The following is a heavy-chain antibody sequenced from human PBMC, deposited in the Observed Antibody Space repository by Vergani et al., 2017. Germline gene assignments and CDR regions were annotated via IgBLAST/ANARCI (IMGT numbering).Heavy chain of an antibody. V-gene: IGHV4-39*01. CDR3: ARHSTVEWLVKLGWIDP. J-gene: IGHJ5*02. CDR1: GASIRSSNYY. D-gene: IGHD6-19*01. Sequence: QLQLQESGPGLVKPSATLSLTCIVSGASIRSSNYYCGWIRQPPGKGLECLASIYYSWSTYYNPSLKSRVTISVDTSKNQFSLKLSYVTAADTAVYFCARHSTVEWLVKLGWIDPWGQGILVTVSS. CDR2: IYYSWST.